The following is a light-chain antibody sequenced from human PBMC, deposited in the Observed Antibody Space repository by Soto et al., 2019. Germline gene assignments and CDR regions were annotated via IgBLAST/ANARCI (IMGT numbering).Light chain of an antibody. CDR3: QQYGISPT. CDR1: HSVSSNY. CDR2: DVS. Sequence: EIVLTQSPGTLSLSPGERATLSCRSSHSVSSNYLAWYQQKPGQAPRLLIYDVSSRATGIPDRFSGSGSGTYFPITISRLEPVDFAVYYCQQYGISPTFGQGTKVEIK. V-gene: IGKV3-20*01. J-gene: IGKJ1*01.